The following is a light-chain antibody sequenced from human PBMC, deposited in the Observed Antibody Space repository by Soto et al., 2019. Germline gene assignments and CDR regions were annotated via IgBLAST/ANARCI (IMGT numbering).Light chain of an antibody. Sequence: DIQITQSPSTLSGSVGDRVTITCRAIQTISSWLAWYQQKPRKAPKLLIYDASSLESGVPSRFSGSGSGTEFTLTISSLQPDDFATYYCQHYNSYWTFGQGTKVDIK. CDR3: QHYNSYWT. CDR2: DAS. V-gene: IGKV1-5*01. CDR1: QTISSW. J-gene: IGKJ1*01.